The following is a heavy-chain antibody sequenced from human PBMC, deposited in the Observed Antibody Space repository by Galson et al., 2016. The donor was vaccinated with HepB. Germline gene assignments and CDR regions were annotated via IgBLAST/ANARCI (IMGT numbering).Heavy chain of an antibody. D-gene: IGHD3-10*01. CDR3: ARGRRNRGTYSGWGCQTDY. Sequence: SLRLSCAASGFTFDDYAMHWVRQAPGKGLEWVSGCGWNSGAIGYADSVKGRFSISRDNAKNSLYLQMNTLRPEDTALYYCARGRRNRGTYSGWGCQTDYVGQGTLGNVSS. V-gene: IGHV3-9*01. J-gene: IGHJ4*01. CDR1: GFTFDDYA. CDR2: CGWNSGAI.